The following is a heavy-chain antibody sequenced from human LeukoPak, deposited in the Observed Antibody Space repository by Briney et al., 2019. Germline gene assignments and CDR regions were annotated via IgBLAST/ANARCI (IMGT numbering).Heavy chain of an antibody. D-gene: IGHD3-10*01. CDR3: ARDKDDYGSGNHWFDP. Sequence: GGSLRLSCAASGFTFSDYYMRWIRQAPGKGLEWVSYISSSGSTIYYADSVKGRFTISRDNAKNSLYLQMNSLRAEDTAVYYCARDKDDYGSGNHWFDPWGQGTLATVSS. J-gene: IGHJ5*02. CDR1: GFTFSDYY. V-gene: IGHV3-11*01. CDR2: ISSSGSTI.